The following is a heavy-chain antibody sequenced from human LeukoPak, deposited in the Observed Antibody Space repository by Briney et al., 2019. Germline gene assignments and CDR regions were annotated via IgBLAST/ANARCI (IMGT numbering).Heavy chain of an antibody. V-gene: IGHV4-4*07. CDR1: GGSISSYS. D-gene: IGHD6-6*01. Sequence: SETLSLTCTVSGGSISSYSWSWIRQPAGKGLEWIGRIFASGSTKYNPSLKSRVTMSVETSKKQFSLKLSSVTAADTAVYYCARVEYSSSSHDYWGQGTLVTVSS. CDR2: IFASGST. J-gene: IGHJ4*02. CDR3: ARVEYSSSSHDY.